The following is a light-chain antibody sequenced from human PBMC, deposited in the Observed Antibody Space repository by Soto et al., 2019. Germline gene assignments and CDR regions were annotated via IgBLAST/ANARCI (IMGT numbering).Light chain of an antibody. CDR3: CSYAGSSTNV. CDR1: SSVVGSYNL. V-gene: IGLV2-23*02. CDR2: EVS. J-gene: IGLJ1*01. Sequence: QSVLTQHASVSGSPGQSITISCTGTSSVVGSYNLVSWYQQHPGKAPKLMIYEVSKRPSGVSNRFSGSKSGNTASLTISGLQAEDEADYYCCSYAGSSTNVFGTGTKVTVL.